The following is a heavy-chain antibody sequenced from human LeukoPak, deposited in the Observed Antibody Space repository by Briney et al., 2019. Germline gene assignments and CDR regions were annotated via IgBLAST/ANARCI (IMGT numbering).Heavy chain of an antibody. CDR2: IYYSGST. J-gene: IGHJ4*02. D-gene: IGHD3-22*01. CDR1: GGSISSSSYY. CDR3: ARQTFPNDSSGYYLDY. V-gene: IGHV4-39*01. Sequence: PSETLSLTCTVSGGSISSSSYYWGWIRQPPGKGVEWIGSIYYSGSTYYNPSLKSRVTISVDTSKNQFSLKLSSVTAADTAVYYCARQTFPNDSSGYYLDYWGQRTVVTVSS.